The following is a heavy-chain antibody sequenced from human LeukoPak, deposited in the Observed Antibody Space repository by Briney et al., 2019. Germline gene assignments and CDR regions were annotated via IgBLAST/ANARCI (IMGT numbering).Heavy chain of an antibody. CDR1: GFTFSSYE. Sequence: GGSLRLSCAASGFTFSSYEMNWVRQAPGKGLEWVSYISSSSSYIYYADSVKGRFTISRDNAKNSLYLQMNSLRAEDTAVYYCATMGPPPIVGVHDGNDYWGQGTLVTVSS. J-gene: IGHJ4*02. CDR3: ATMGPPPIVGVHDGNDY. CDR2: ISSSSSYI. V-gene: IGHV3-21*05. D-gene: IGHD1-26*01.